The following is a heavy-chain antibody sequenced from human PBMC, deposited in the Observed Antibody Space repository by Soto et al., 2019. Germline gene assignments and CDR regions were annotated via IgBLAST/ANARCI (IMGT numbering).Heavy chain of an antibody. CDR2: IFSNDEK. CDR3: ARIWGVAPDDPFDY. CDR1: GFSLSNARMG. Sequence: QVTLKESGPVLVKPTETLTLTCTVSGFSLSNARMGVSWIRQPPGKALEWLAHIFSNDEKSYSTSLKSRLTISKDTSKSQVVLTLTIMDPVDTATYYCARIWGVAPDDPFDYWGQGTLVTVSS. D-gene: IGHD2-2*01. J-gene: IGHJ4*02. V-gene: IGHV2-26*01.